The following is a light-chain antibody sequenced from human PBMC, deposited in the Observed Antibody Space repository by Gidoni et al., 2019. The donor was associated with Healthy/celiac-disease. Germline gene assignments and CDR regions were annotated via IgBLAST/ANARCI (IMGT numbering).Light chain of an antibody. CDR3: QVWDSSSDHPSVV. CDR2: YDS. Sequence: SYVLTQPPSVSVAPGKTARIPCGGNNIGSKSVNWYQKKPGQAPVLVIYYDSDRPSGIPERFSGSNSGNTATLTISRVEAGDEADYYCQVWDSSSDHPSVVFGGGTKLTVL. J-gene: IGLJ2*01. V-gene: IGLV3-21*04. CDR1: NIGSKS.